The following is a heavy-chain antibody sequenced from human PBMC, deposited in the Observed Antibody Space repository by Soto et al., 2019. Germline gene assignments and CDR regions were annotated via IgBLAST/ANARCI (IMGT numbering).Heavy chain of an antibody. V-gene: IGHV1-8*01. CDR1: GYTFTSYD. Sequence: QVQLVQSGAEVKKPGASVKVSCKASGYTFTSYDINWVRQATGQGLEWMGWMNPNSGNTGYAQKFQGRVTMTRNTSISTAYMELSSLRSEDTAVYYCARVLGSRVRGVIITGAFDIWGQGTMVTVSS. CDR2: MNPNSGNT. D-gene: IGHD3-10*01. J-gene: IGHJ3*02. CDR3: ARVLGSRVRGVIITGAFDI.